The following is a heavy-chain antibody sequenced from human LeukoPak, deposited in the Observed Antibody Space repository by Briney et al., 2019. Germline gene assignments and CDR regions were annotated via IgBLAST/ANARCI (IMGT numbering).Heavy chain of an antibody. Sequence: ASVTVSCKASGYTFTSYDINWVRQATGQGLEWMGWMNPNSGNTGYAQKFQGRVTMTRNTSISTAYMELSSLRSEDTAVYYCARGLYSSSEYYFDYWGQGTLVTVSS. V-gene: IGHV1-8*01. D-gene: IGHD6-6*01. CDR2: MNPNSGNT. CDR3: ARGLYSSSEYYFDY. CDR1: GYTFTSYD. J-gene: IGHJ4*02.